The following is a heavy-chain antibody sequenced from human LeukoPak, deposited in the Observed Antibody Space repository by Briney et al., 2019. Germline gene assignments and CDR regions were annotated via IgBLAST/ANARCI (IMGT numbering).Heavy chain of an antibody. D-gene: IGHD2-21*02. V-gene: IGHV4-39*01. CDR1: GGSISSSSYY. J-gene: IGHJ5*02. Sequence: PSETLSLTCTVSGGSISSSSYYWGWIRQPPGKGLEWIGSIYYSGSTYYNLSLKSRFTISVDTSKNQFSLKLSSVTAADTAVYYCARALCGGDCYGENWFDPWGQGTLVTVSS. CDR2: IYYSGST. CDR3: ARALCGGDCYGENWFDP.